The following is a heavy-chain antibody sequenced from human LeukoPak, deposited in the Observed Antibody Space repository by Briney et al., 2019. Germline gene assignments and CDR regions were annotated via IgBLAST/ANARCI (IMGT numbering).Heavy chain of an antibody. V-gene: IGHV4-34*01. CDR3: ARSLDYGDYGDY. Sequence: SETLSLTRAVYGGSFSDYYWSWIRQPPGKGLEWIGEINHSGSTNYNPSLKSRVTISVDTSKNQFSLKLSSVTAADTAVYYCARSLDYGDYGDYWGQGTLVTVSP. D-gene: IGHD4-17*01. J-gene: IGHJ4*02. CDR1: GGSFSDYY. CDR2: INHSGST.